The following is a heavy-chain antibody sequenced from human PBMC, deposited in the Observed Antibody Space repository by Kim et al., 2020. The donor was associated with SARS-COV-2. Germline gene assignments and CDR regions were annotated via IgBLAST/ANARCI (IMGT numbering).Heavy chain of an antibody. Sequence: GSLRLSCVASGFTFSNFAMSWVRQAPGKGLEWVSTISGSADGTRYADSVKGRFSVSRDNSRNTLDLQMNSLRAEDTATYYCAKGDCTSTSCYTTDYWGRGTLVTVSS. J-gene: IGHJ4*02. CDR2: ISGSADGT. D-gene: IGHD2-2*02. V-gene: IGHV3-23*01. CDR3: AKGDCTSTSCYTTDY. CDR1: GFTFSNFA.